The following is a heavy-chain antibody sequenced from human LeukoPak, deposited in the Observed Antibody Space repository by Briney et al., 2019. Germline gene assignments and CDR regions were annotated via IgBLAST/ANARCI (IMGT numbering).Heavy chain of an antibody. CDR1: GFTFSSYA. Sequence: GGSLRLSCAASGFTFSSYAMSWVRQAPGKGLEWVSAISGSGGSTYYADSVKGRFTISRDNSKNTLYLQMNSLRAEDTAVYYCAKDQAGRDTAIAYYYYYGMDVWGKGTTVTVSS. CDR3: AKDQAGRDTAIAYYYYYGMDV. D-gene: IGHD5-18*01. CDR2: ISGSGGST. V-gene: IGHV3-23*01. J-gene: IGHJ6*04.